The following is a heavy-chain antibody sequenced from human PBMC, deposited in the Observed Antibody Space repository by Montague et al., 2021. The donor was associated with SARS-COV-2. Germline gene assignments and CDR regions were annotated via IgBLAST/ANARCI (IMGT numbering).Heavy chain of an antibody. CDR1: GFSLSTSGMC. D-gene: IGHD3-9*01. CDR3: ARIRYDILTGYYYGTDV. V-gene: IGHV2-70*01. Sequence: PELVKPTQTLTLTCTFSGFSLSTSGMCVSWIRQPPGKALEWLALIDWDDDKYYSTSLKTRLTISKDTSKNQVVLTMTNMDPVDTATYYCARIRYDILTGYYYGTDVWGQGTTVTVSS. J-gene: IGHJ6*02. CDR2: IDWDDDK.